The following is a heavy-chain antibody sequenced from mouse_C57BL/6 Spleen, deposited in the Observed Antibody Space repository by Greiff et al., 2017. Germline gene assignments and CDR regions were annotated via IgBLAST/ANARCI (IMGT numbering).Heavy chain of an antibody. CDR2: ISGGGGNT. D-gene: IGHD2-4*01. CDR1: GFTFSSYT. Sequence: EVMLVESGGGLVKPGGSLKLSCAASGFTFSSYTMSWVRQTPEKRLEWVATISGGGGNTYYPDSVKGRFTISRDNAKNTLYLQMSSLRSEDTALYYCARQNYDYDNWFAYWGQGTLVTVSA. J-gene: IGHJ3*01. CDR3: ARQNYDYDNWFAY. V-gene: IGHV5-9*01.